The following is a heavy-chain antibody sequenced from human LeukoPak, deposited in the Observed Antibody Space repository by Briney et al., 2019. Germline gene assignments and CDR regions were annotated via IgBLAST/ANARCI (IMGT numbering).Heavy chain of an antibody. Sequence: GGSLRLSCAASGLNFSVYYMTWIRQAPGNGLGWLSHISKSGTTVYYADSVKGRFTISRDNAKNSHYLHMNSLRAEDTAVYYCAAGVALDYWGQGALVTVSS. CDR1: GLNFSVYY. J-gene: IGHJ4*02. D-gene: IGHD3-3*01. V-gene: IGHV3-11*01. CDR2: ISKSGTTV. CDR3: AAGVALDY.